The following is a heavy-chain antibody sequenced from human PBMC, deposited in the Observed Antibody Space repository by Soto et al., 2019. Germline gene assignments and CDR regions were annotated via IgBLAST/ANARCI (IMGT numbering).Heavy chain of an antibody. CDR1: GFTFSSYA. D-gene: IGHD3-10*01. V-gene: IGHV3-23*01. Sequence: PGGSLRLSCAASGFTFSSYAMGWVRQAPGKGLEWVSAISGSGGSTYYADSVKGRFTISRDNSKNTLYLQMNSLRAEDTAVYYCAKDLSLGSGYNLLFDYWGQGTLVTVSS. CDR2: ISGSGGST. CDR3: AKDLSLGSGYNLLFDY. J-gene: IGHJ4*02.